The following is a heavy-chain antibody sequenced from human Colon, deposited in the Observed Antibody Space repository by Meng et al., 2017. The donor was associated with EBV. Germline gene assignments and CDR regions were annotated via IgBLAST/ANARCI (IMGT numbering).Heavy chain of an antibody. D-gene: IGHD3-16*01. CDR2: IFYSGNT. CDR3: ARERGGVTRDFDS. CDR1: GASITTTGYY. V-gene: IGHV4-39*07. J-gene: IGHJ4*02. Sequence: QLQVQAQGPGPLMPSATLTLTCSVSGASITTTGYYRGWSRQPPGQGLGWIWSIFYSGNTYFNPSLKTRVTISVDTSKNQFSLKLSSVTAADTAIYYCARERGGVTRDFDSWGQGALVTVSS.